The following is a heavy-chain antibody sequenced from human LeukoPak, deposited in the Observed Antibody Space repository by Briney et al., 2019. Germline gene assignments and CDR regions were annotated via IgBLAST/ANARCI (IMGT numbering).Heavy chain of an antibody. CDR2: INHSGST. V-gene: IGHV4-34*01. Sequence: SETLSLTCAVYGGSFSGYYWSWIRQPLGKGLEWIGEINHSGSTNYNPSLKSRVTISVDTSKNQFSLKLSSVTAADTAVYYCARGPLSVYFDYWGQGTLVTVSS. D-gene: IGHD2/OR15-2a*01. CDR1: GGSFSGYY. CDR3: ARGPLSVYFDY. J-gene: IGHJ4*02.